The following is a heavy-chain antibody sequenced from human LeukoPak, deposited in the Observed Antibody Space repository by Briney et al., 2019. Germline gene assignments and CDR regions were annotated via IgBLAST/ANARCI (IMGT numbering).Heavy chain of an antibody. CDR3: SGSFGELTFFDY. V-gene: IGHV3-49*03. D-gene: IGHD3-10*01. CDR1: GFTFGDYA. J-gene: IGHJ4*02. Sequence: GGSLRLSCTASGFTFGDYAMSWFRQAPGKGLEWVGFIRSKAYGGTTEYAASVKGRFTISRDDSKSIAYLQMNSLKTEDTAVYYCSGSFGELTFFDYWGQGTLVTVSS. CDR2: IRSKAYGGTT.